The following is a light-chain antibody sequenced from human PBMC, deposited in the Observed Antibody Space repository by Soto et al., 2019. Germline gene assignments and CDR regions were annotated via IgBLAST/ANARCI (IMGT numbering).Light chain of an antibody. CDR2: LGS. CDR1: QSLLHSNGYNY. CDR3: MQALQTPLT. V-gene: IGKV2-28*01. Sequence: DIVMTQSPLSLPVTPGEPASISCRSSQSLLHSNGYNYLDWYLQKPEQSPQLLIYLGSNRASGVPDRFSGSGSGTDFTLKSSRVEAEDVGVYYCMQALQTPLTFGGGTKVEIK. J-gene: IGKJ4*01.